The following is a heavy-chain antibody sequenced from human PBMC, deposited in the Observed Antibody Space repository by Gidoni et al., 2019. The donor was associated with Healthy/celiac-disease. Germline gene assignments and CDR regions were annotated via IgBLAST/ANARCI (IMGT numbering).Heavy chain of an antibody. J-gene: IGHJ6*02. V-gene: IGHV4-34*01. D-gene: IGHD1-26*01. CDR3: ARGLHRSGSYEGLYYYYYGMDV. Sequence: QVQLQQWGAGLLKPSETLSLTCAVYGGSFSGYYWSWIRQPPGKGLEWSGEINHSGSTNYNPSLKSRVTISVDTSKNQFSLKLSSVTAADTAVYYCARGLHRSGSYEGLYYYYYGMDVWGQGTTVTVSS. CDR1: GGSFSGYY. CDR2: INHSGST.